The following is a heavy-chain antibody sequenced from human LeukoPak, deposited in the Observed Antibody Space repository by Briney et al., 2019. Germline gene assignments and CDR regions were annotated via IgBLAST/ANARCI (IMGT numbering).Heavy chain of an antibody. CDR2: ISYDGSNK. J-gene: IGHJ5*02. CDR3: ARGVVYSSNWYRMWFDP. CDR1: GFTFSSYA. Sequence: GGSLRLSCAASGFTFSSYAMHWVRQAPGKGLEWVAVISYDGSNKYYADSVKGRFTISRDNSKNTLYLQMNSLRAEDTAVYYCARGVVYSSNWYRMWFDPWGQGTLVTVSS. D-gene: IGHD6-13*01. V-gene: IGHV3-30-3*01.